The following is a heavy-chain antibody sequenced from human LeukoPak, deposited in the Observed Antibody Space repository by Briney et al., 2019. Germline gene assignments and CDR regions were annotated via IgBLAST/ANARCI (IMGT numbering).Heavy chain of an antibody. D-gene: IGHD6-19*01. CDR1: GFTFSDYY. CDR3: VGSSGWLFDY. CDR2: ISNTGSTI. V-gene: IGHV3-11*04. Sequence: GGPLRLSCAASGFTFSDYYMSWIGQAPGKGLKWVSYISNTGSTIYYADSVKGRFTISRDNAKNSLYLQMNSLRAEDTAVYYCVGSSGWLFDYWGQGILVAVSS. J-gene: IGHJ4*02.